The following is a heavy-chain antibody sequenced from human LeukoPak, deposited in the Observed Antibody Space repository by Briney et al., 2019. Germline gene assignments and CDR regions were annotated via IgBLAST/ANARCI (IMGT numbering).Heavy chain of an antibody. D-gene: IGHD3-22*01. Sequence: PSETLSLTCTVSGGSISVYYWSWFRQPPGKGLEGIGYIYYSGSTNYNPSLKSRVTISVDTSKNQFSLKLSSVTAADTAVYYCARHSKYYYDSSGSYVGYFQHWGQGTLVTVSS. CDR2: IYYSGST. J-gene: IGHJ1*01. CDR3: ARHSKYYYDSSGSYVGYFQH. V-gene: IGHV4-59*08. CDR1: GGSISVYY.